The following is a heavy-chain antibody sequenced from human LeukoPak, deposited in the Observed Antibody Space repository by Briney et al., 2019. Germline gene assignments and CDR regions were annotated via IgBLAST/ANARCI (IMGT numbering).Heavy chain of an antibody. V-gene: IGHV1-69*13. CDR1: GGTFSSYA. CDR3: ARDKWLEPVKYGWDYYYYYGMDV. Sequence: GASVKVSCKASGGTFSSYAISWVRQAPGQGLEWMGGIIPIFGTANYAQKFQGRVTITADESTSTAYMELSSLRSEDTAVYYCARDKWLEPVKYGWDYYYYYGMDVWGQGTTVTVSS. CDR2: IIPIFGTA. J-gene: IGHJ6*02. D-gene: IGHD2-8*02.